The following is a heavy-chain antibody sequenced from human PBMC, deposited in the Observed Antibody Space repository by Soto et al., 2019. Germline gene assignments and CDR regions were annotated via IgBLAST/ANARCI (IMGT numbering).Heavy chain of an antibody. J-gene: IGHJ4*02. CDR3: GTPPGGGGY. Sequence: EVQLVESGGGLIQPGGSLRLSCAVSGFTVSNNYMSWVRQAPGKGLEGVSVIYSGGYTAYGDSEKGRFTISRDNSKNTLSLPMKTLSADHPAVFYCGTPPGGGGYWGQGTLVTVSS. CDR1: GFTVSNNY. V-gene: IGHV3-53*01. D-gene: IGHD3-10*01. CDR2: IYSGGYT.